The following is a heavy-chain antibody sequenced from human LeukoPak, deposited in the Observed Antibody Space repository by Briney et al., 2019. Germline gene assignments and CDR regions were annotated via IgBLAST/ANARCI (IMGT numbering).Heavy chain of an antibody. CDR1: GFTFNSYG. V-gene: IGHV3-21*01. J-gene: IGHJ4*02. D-gene: IGHD3-10*01. CDR3: ARDASRGLVSDY. Sequence: GGSLRLSCAASGFTFNSYGMNWVRQAPGKGLEWDSSISSSGRNKFYADSVTGRFTISRDNAKNSLYLQMNSLRAEDTAVYYCARDASRGLVSDYWGQGTLVTVSS. CDR2: ISSSGRNK.